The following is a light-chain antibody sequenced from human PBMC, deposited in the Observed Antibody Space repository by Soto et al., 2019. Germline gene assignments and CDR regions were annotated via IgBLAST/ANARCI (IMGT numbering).Light chain of an antibody. CDR2: DAS. CDR1: QTIRRW. CDR3: QHYNSDPWT. Sequence: DIEMTQSPSTLSASVGDKVTITCRASQTIRRWLAWYQQRPGKAPKVLIYDASTLESGVPARFSGSGSETEFTLTISSLQPEDSATYYCQHYNSDPWTFGQVTKVDIK. V-gene: IGKV1-5*01. J-gene: IGKJ1*01.